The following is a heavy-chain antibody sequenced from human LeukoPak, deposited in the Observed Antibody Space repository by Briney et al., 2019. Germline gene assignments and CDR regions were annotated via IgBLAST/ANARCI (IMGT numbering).Heavy chain of an antibody. D-gene: IGHD2-2*01. V-gene: IGHV4-34*01. Sequence: SETLSLTCAVHGGSFSNSYWGWIRQPPGKGLEWIGEINHSGSTNYNPSLKSRLSISVDTSKNQFSLNLNSVIAADTAIYYCASTGYCSSISCYGVIDYWGQGTLVTVSS. CDR2: INHSGST. CDR3: ASTGYCSSISCYGVIDY. J-gene: IGHJ4*02. CDR1: GGSFSNSY.